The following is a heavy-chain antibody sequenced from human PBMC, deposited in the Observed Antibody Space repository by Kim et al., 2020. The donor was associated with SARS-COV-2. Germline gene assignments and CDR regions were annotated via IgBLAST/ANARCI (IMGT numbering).Heavy chain of an antibody. CDR2: ITTYSGST. CDR3: ARCTIAAAGQGFDY. CDR1: GYSFTTYC. J-gene: IGHJ4*02. V-gene: IGHV1-18*04. Sequence: ASVKVSCKTSGYSFTTYCITWVRQAPGQGLEWVGWITTYSGSTDYAQKFQGRVSITRDTSAGTVYMDLSSLRADDTAVYYCARCTIAAAGQGFDYWGQGTLITVSS. D-gene: IGHD6-13*01.